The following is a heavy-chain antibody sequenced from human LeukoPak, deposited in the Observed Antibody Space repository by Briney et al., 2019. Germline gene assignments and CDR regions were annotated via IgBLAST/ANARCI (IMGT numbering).Heavy chain of an antibody. CDR1: GFTFSSHA. J-gene: IGHJ6*02. CDR3: ARGHYGLDV. V-gene: IGHV3-23*01. CDR2: ISGSGGST. Sequence: PGGSLRLSCAASGFTFSSHAMTWVRQAPGKGLEWVSCISGSGGSTYYADSVKGRFTISRDNAKNSLYLQMNSLRAEDTAVYYCARGHYGLDVWGQGATVTVSS.